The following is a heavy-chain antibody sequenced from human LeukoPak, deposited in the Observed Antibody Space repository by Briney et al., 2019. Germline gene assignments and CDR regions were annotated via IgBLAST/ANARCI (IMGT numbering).Heavy chain of an antibody. J-gene: IGHJ4*02. V-gene: IGHV4-4*09. D-gene: IGHD3-16*02. CDR1: GDSISSYY. Sequence: SETLSLTCTVSGDSISSYYWSWIRQPPGKGLEWIGYIYTSGGTNYIPSLKGRVTISIDTSKNQFSLKLSSVTAADSAVYYCARLTRLSTAPDRYYLDYWGQGTLVTVSS. CDR3: ARLTRLSTAPDRYYLDY. CDR2: IYTSGGT.